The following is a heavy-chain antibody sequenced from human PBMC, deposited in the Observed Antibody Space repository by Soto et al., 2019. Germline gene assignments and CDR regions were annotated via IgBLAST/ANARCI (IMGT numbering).Heavy chain of an antibody. CDR3: ARDIGNYYYYYGMDV. CDR1: GGSISSYY. J-gene: IGHJ6*02. D-gene: IGHD4-4*01. CDR2: IYYSGST. V-gene: IGHV4-59*01. Sequence: SETLSLTCAVSGGSISSYYWSWIRQPPGKGLEWIGYIYYSGSTNYNPSLKSRVTISVDTSKNQFSLKLSSVTAADTAVYYCARDIGNYYYYYGMDVWGQGTTVTVSS.